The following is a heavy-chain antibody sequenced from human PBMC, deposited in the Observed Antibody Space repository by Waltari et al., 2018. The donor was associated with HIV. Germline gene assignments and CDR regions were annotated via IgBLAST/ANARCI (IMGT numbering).Heavy chain of an antibody. CDR2: IYHSGIT. V-gene: IGHV4-59*11. CDR3: ARGAALDY. CDR1: GGSISSHY. D-gene: IGHD6-6*01. J-gene: IGHJ4*02. Sequence: QVQLQESGPGLVKPSETLSLTCTVSGGSISSHYWSWSRQPPGKGLEWIGYIYHSGITNYNPSLMSRVTISVDTSNNEFSLKLSSVTAADTAVYYCARGAALDYWGQGTLITVSS.